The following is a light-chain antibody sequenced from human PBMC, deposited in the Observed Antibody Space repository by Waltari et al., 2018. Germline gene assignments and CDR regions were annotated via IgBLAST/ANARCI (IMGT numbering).Light chain of an antibody. CDR3: SSYTSSLTLV. V-gene: IGLV2-14*03. Sequence: QSALTQPASVSGSPGQSITISCTGTSNDVGGYTYVSWYQQHPGKAPKRMIYDVSNRPSGVSNRFSGSRSGNTASLTISGLQAEDEAYYYCSSYTSSLTLVFGGGTKLTVL. J-gene: IGLJ3*02. CDR1: SNDVGGYTY. CDR2: DVS.